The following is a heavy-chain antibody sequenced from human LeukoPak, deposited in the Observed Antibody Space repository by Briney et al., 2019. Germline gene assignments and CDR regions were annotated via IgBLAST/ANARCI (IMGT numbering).Heavy chain of an antibody. V-gene: IGHV4-39*01. CDR1: GGSISSSSYY. J-gene: IGHJ2*01. Sequence: PSETLSLTCTVSGGSISSSSYYWGWIRQPPGKGLEWIGSIYYSGSTNYDPSLKSRVTISVDTSKNQFSLKLSSVTAADTAVYYCARHSVVPAALYWYFDLWGRGTLVTVSS. D-gene: IGHD2-2*01. CDR2: IYYSGST. CDR3: ARHSVVPAALYWYFDL.